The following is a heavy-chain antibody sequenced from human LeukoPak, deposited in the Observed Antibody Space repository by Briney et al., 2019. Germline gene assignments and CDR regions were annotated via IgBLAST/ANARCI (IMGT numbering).Heavy chain of an antibody. CDR2: INSDGSST. J-gene: IGHJ6*03. Sequence: GGSLRLSCAASGFTFSSYWMHWVRQAPGKGLVWVSRINSDGSSTSYADSVKGRFTISRDNAKNTLYLQMNSLRAEDTAVYYCAKGGTGPAVYYYYYMDVWGKGTTVTISS. D-gene: IGHD2-2*01. CDR1: GFTFSSYW. CDR3: AKGGTGPAVYYYYYMDV. V-gene: IGHV3-74*01.